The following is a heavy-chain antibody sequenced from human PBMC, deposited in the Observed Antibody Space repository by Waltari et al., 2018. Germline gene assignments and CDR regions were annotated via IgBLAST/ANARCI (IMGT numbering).Heavy chain of an antibody. CDR2: IKEDGTEI. V-gene: IGHV3-7*03. CDR1: GFTFSSHY. Sequence: EEQLVEGGGGVCQPGGSLRLSCAASGFTFSSHYMSWVRQAPGRELEGVATIKEDGTEIVNDDSVNARSLISGDTAETSPYLQMNSERGEYTAIYFWETLLVTVTTVDSSGQGNLVTVS. J-gene: IGHJ5*01. CDR3: ETLLVTVTTVDS. D-gene: IGHD2-21*01.